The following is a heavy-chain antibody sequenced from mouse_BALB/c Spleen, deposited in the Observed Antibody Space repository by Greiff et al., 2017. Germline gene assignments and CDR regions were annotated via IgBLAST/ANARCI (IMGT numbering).Heavy chain of an antibody. CDR3: ARQGDTRITTGAMDY. CDR1: GFAFSSYD. D-gene: IGHD2-4*01. J-gene: IGHJ4*01. Sequence: EVNLVASGGGLVKPGGSLKLSCAASGFAFSSYDLSWVRPTPEKRLEWVASISSGGGSTYYPDTVKGRFTISRDNAKNTLDLQMSSLKSEDTAMYYWARQGDTRITTGAMDYWGQGTSVTVSS. CDR2: ISSGGGST. V-gene: IGHV5-12-1*01.